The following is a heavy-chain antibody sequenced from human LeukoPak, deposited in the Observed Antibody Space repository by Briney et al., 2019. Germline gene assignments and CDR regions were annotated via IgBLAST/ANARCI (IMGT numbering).Heavy chain of an antibody. J-gene: IGHJ4*02. CDR1: GFTVSSNY. CDR3: ARAQGSGYYIGEIDY. D-gene: IGHD3-3*01. V-gene: IGHV3-53*01. Sequence: PGGSLRLSSAASGFTVSSNYMSWVRQAPGKGLEWVSVIFGGGSTYYADSVKGRFTISRDNSKNTLYLQMNSLRAEDTAVYYCARAQGSGYYIGEIDYWGQGTLVTVSS. CDR2: IFGGGST.